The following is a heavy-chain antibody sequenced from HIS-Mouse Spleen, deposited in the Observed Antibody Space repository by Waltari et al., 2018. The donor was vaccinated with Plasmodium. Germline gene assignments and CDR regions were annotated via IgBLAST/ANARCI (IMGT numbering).Heavy chain of an antibody. CDR3: AREWLGDGGY. Sequence: QAQLVESGGGVVQPGRSLRLSWAASGFTFRSYAMHWVRQAPGKGLEWVAVISYDGSNKYYADSVKGRFTISRDNSKNTLYLQMNSLRAEDTAVYYCAREWLGDGGYWGQGTLVTVSS. CDR1: GFTFRSYA. CDR2: ISYDGSNK. V-gene: IGHV3-30-3*01. J-gene: IGHJ4*02. D-gene: IGHD6-19*01.